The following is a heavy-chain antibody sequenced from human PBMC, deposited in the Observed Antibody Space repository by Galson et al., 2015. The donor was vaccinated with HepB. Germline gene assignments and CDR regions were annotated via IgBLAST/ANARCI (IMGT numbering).Heavy chain of an antibody. CDR3: AKGPNKGAFHI. Sequence: SLRLSCAASGFAFSSSAMTWVRQPPGKGLEWVCDLSAAGFGTYYSDSVKGRFTISRENSMNTMYLQMDNLRVEDTAMYFWAKGPNKGAFHIWGQGTMVVVSS. J-gene: IGHJ3*02. V-gene: IGHV3-23*01. CDR2: LSAAGFGT. CDR1: GFAFSSSA. D-gene: IGHD2/OR15-2a*01.